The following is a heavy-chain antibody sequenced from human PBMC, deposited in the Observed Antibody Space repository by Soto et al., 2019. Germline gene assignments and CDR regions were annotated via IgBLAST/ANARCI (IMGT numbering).Heavy chain of an antibody. J-gene: IGHJ3*02. D-gene: IGHD3-22*01. CDR2: ISYDGSNK. V-gene: IGHV3-30-3*01. CDR1: GFTFSSYA. Sequence: WALRLSCAASGFTFSSYAMHWVRQAPGKGLEWVAVISYDGSNKYYADSVKGRFTISRDNSKNTLYLQMNSLRAEDTAVYYCARDGDYYDSSGYDMGRDAFDIWGQGTMVTVSS. CDR3: ARDGDYYDSSGYDMGRDAFDI.